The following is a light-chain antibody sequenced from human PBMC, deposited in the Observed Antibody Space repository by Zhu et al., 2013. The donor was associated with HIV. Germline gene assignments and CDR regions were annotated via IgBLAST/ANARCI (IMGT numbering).Light chain of an antibody. CDR2: GNF. J-gene: IGLJ2*01. Sequence: QSVLAQPPSVSGAPGQRVTISCTGSSFNIGAGYDVHWYQQLPGTAPKLLIYGNFNRPSGVPDRFSGSKSGTSASLAISGLQSEDEADYYCAAWDDSLNGHVVFGGGTKLTVL. CDR1: SFNIGAGYD. V-gene: IGLV1-40*01. CDR3: AAWDDSLNGHVV.